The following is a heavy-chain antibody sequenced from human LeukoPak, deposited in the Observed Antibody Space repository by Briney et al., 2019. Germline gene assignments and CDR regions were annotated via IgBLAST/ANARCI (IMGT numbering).Heavy chain of an antibody. CDR2: INPSGGST. CDR3: ARDLVTTGGMDV. V-gene: IGHV1-46*01. D-gene: IGHD4-17*01. Sequence: ASVKASCKASGYTFTSYYMHWVRQAPGQGLEWMGIINPSGGSTSYAQKFQGRVTMTRDTSTSTVYMELSSLRSEDTAVYYCARDLVTTGGMDVWGQGTTVTVSS. CDR1: GYTFTSYY. J-gene: IGHJ6*02.